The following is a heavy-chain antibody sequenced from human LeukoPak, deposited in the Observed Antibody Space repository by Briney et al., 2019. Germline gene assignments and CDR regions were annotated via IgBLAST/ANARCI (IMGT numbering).Heavy chain of an antibody. V-gene: IGHV3-9*01. D-gene: IGHD3-3*01. J-gene: IGHJ4*02. CDR2: ITWHSENI. CDR3: VAVPETDFWIGFYLDY. Sequence: GGSLRLSCVASGFTFDDYAMHWVRQAPGKGLEWVSGITWHSENIDYADSVKGRFTISRDNAKNSLYLQMNSLRAEDTALYFCVAVPETDFWIGFYLDYWGQGTLVTVSS. CDR1: GFTFDDYA.